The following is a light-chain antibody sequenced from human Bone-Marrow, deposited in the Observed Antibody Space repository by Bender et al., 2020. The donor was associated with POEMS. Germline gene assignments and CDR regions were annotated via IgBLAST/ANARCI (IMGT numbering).Light chain of an antibody. CDR2: DVS. Sequence: QPALTQPASVSGSPGQSITISCSGASNDIGNYNLVTWYQQHPGQAPKFVIYDVSIRPSGVSDRFSGSKSGNTASLTISGLQTEDEADYYCSSYTSRSTVVFGGGTKLTVL. V-gene: IGLV2-14*03. CDR1: SNDIGNYNL. CDR3: SSYTSRSTVV. J-gene: IGLJ2*01.